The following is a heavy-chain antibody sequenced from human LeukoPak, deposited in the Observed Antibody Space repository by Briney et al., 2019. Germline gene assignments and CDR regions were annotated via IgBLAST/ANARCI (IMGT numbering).Heavy chain of an antibody. D-gene: IGHD1-26*01. CDR2: ISGSGGST. CDR1: GFTFSSYA. Sequence: GGSLRLSCAASGFTFSSYAMSWVRQAPGKGLEWVSAISGSGGSTYYADSVKGRFTISRDNSKNTLYLQMNSLRAEDTAVYYCAKGGSGSHYYYYYGMDVWGQGTTVTVSS. V-gene: IGHV3-23*01. J-gene: IGHJ6*02. CDR3: AKGGSGSHYYYYYGMDV.